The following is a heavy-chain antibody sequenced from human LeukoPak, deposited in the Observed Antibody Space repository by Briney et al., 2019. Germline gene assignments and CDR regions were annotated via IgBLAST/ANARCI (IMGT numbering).Heavy chain of an antibody. CDR3: ARGYDYVWGSYRSPRAFDI. CDR2: INHSGST. J-gene: IGHJ3*02. Sequence: SGTLSLTCAVYGGSFSGYYWSWIRQPPGKGLEWIGEINHSGSTSYNPSLKSRITISVDTSKNQFSLKLNSVTAADTAVYYCARGYDYVWGSYRSPRAFDIWGQGTMVTVSS. CDR1: GGSFSGYY. D-gene: IGHD3-16*02. V-gene: IGHV4-34*01.